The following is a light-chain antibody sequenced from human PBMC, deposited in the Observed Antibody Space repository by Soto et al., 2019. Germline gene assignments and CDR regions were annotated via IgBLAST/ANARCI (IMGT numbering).Light chain of an antibody. V-gene: IGKV1-5*03. CDR1: QGISSW. J-gene: IGKJ1*01. CDR2: KAS. CDR3: QHYNSYSEA. Sequence: DIQMTQSPYSVSASVGDRVTITCRASQGISSWLAWYQHKPGKAPKLLIYKASTLKSGVPSRFSGSGSGTEFTLTISSLQPDDFATYYCQHYNSYSEAFGQGTKVDIK.